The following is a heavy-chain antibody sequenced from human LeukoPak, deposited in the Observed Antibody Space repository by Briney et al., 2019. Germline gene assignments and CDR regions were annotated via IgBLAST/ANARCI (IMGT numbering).Heavy chain of an antibody. CDR3: ARGPSYYGSGSYSGNPAYLDY. V-gene: IGHV4-39*07. D-gene: IGHD3-10*01. Sequence: SETLSLTCTVSGGSISSSSYYWDWIRQPPGKGLEWIGSIYYSGSTYYNPSLKSRVTISVDTSKNQFSLKLSSVTAADTAVYYCARGPSYYGSGSYSGNPAYLDYWGQGTLVTVSS. J-gene: IGHJ4*02. CDR1: GGSISSSSYY. CDR2: IYYSGST.